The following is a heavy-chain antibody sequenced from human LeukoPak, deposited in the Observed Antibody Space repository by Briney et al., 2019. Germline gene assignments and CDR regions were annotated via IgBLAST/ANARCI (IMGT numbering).Heavy chain of an antibody. Sequence: ASVKVSCKASGYTFISYDINWVRQAPGQGLEWMGWMSPKSGDTGYAQKFQGRVTMTMNTSINTAYMELSSLRSDDTAVYYCARRGVATIRKWFDPWGQGTLVTVSS. CDR3: ARRGVATIRKWFDP. CDR2: MSPKSGDT. J-gene: IGHJ5*02. V-gene: IGHV1-8*01. CDR1: GYTFISYD. D-gene: IGHD5-24*01.